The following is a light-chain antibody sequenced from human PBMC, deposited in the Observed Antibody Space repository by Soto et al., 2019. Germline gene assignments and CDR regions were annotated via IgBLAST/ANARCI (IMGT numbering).Light chain of an antibody. CDR3: SSHAGIINVV. J-gene: IGLJ3*02. CDR1: SSDVGGYNY. CDR2: EVT. V-gene: IGLV2-8*01. Sequence: QSVLTQPPSASGSPGQSVTISCTGTSSDVGGYNYVSWYQQHPGKAPKLMIYEVTKRPSGVPDRFSGSKSGNTASLTVSGLLAEDEADYYCSSHAGIINVVFGGGTTLTVL.